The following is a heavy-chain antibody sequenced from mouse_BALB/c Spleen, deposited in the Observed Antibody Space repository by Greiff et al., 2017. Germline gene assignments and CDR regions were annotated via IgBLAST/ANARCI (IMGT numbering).Heavy chain of an antibody. Sequence: EVKLVESGGGLVQPGGSLKLSCAASGFTFSSYTMSWVRQTPEKRLEWVAYISSGSSTIYYADTVKGRFTISRDNPKNTLFLQMTSLRSEDTAMYYCARWGTTVVPYWYFDVWGAGTTVTVSS. D-gene: IGHD1-1*01. CDR3: ARWGTTVVPYWYFDV. CDR2: ISSGSSTI. J-gene: IGHJ1*01. CDR1: GFTFSSYT. V-gene: IGHV5-12-2*01.